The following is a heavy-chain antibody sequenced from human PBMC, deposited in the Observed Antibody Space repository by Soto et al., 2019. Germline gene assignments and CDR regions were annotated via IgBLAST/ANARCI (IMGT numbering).Heavy chain of an antibody. V-gene: IGHV3-7*03. J-gene: IGHJ6*02. CDR2: IKQDGSEK. CDR3: ARVGGGLYYYYGMDV. D-gene: IGHD3-16*01. Sequence: GSLRLSCAASGFTFSSYWMSWVRQAPGKGLEWVANIKQDGSEKYYVDSVKGRFTISRDNAKNSLYLQMNSLRAEDTAVYYCARVGGGLYYYYGMDVWGQGTTVTVSS. CDR1: GFTFSSYW.